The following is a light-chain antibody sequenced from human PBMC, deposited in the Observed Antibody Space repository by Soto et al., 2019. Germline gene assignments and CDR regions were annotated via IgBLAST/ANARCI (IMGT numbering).Light chain of an antibody. CDR1: QSVRSDY. CDR3: QQYNTSPRT. CDR2: GAS. V-gene: IGKV3-20*01. Sequence: EIVLTQSPATLSLSPGAAATIDCRASQSVRSDYLAWYQQKRGQAPRLLIYGASNRATGIPDRFSGSGSGTDFTLTISRLEPEDVAVYYCQQYNTSPRTFGQGTKVDIK. J-gene: IGKJ1*01.